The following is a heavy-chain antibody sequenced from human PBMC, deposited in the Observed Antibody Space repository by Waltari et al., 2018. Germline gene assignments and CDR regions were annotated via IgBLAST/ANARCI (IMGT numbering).Heavy chain of an antibody. CDR1: GYKFSSSW. V-gene: IGHV5-51*01. CDR3: ARQSRSSDWYDY. D-gene: IGHD3-9*01. CDR2: IYPGDSET. J-gene: IGHJ4*02. Sequence: EVQLVQSGVEVKKPGESLKISCLGSGYKFSSSWIAWVRQVPGKGLEWVGIIYPGDSETRYSPSFQGQVTMSVDKSATTAYLQWTNMKASDTAMYYCARQSRSSDWYDYWGQGTLITVSS.